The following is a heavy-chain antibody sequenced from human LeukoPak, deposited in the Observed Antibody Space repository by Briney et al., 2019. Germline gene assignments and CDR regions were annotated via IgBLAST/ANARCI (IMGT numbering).Heavy chain of an antibody. V-gene: IGHV3-9*01. CDR2: ISWNSGSI. J-gene: IGHJ5*02. CDR1: GFTFDDYA. D-gene: IGHD2-2*01. CDR3: AKDSCSSTSCCVFDP. Sequence: GGSLRLSCAASGFTFDDYAMHWVRQAPGKGLEWVSGISWNSGSIGYADSVKGRFTISRDNAKNSLYLQMNSLRAEDTALYYCAKDSCSSTSCCVFDPWGQGTLVTVSS.